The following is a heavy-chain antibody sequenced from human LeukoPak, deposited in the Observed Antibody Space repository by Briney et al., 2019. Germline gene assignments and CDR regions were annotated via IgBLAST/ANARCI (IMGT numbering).Heavy chain of an antibody. Sequence: ASVTVSFTSSAYTFTFYYIHWVRHAPGQGLEWMGWINPNSGGTNYAQKVQGRVTMTRDTSISTTYMELSRLRSDDTAVYYCARGASGVYTVTTSWFDPWGQGTLVTVSS. CDR3: ARGASGVYTVTTSWFDP. D-gene: IGHD4-17*01. CDR2: INPNSGGT. V-gene: IGHV1-2*02. J-gene: IGHJ5*02. CDR1: AYTFTFYY.